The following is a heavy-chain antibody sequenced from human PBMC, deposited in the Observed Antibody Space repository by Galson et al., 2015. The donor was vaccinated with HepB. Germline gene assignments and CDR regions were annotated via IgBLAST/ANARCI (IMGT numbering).Heavy chain of an antibody. Sequence: QSGAEVKKPGESLKISCKGSGYSFTSYWIGWVRQMPGKGLEWMGIIYPGDSDTRYSPSFQGQVTISADKSISTAYLQWSSLKASDTAMYYCARRAGGGIMITFGGVSDAFDIWGQGTMVTVSS. CDR1: GYSFTSYW. D-gene: IGHD3-16*01. J-gene: IGHJ3*02. CDR3: ARRAGGGIMITFGGVSDAFDI. V-gene: IGHV5-51*03. CDR2: IYPGDSDT.